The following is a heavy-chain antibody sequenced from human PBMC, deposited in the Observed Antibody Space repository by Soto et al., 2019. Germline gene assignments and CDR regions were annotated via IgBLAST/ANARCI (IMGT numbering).Heavy chain of an antibody. CDR2: IIPVFGTP. J-gene: IGHJ4*02. CDR1: GGTFSTSA. V-gene: IGHV1-69*13. Sequence: QVQLVQSGAEVRKPGSSVKVSCVASGGTFSTSAMNWVRQAPGQGLEWVGGIIPVFGTPTYAQSIQGRVTITVDVSTTTAYMELTRLRPEDPAVYYCATQLTGDLDFWGQGTLVIVSS. CDR3: ATQLTGDLDF. D-gene: IGHD7-27*01.